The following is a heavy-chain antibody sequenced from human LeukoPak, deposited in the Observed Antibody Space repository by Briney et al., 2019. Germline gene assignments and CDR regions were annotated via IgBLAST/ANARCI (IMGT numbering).Heavy chain of an antibody. CDR1: GFTFSDYY. J-gene: IGHJ4*02. CDR3: ARESLNYYDTSGYVDY. CDR2: ISSSGSTT. D-gene: IGHD3-22*01. V-gene: IGHV3-11*01. Sequence: GGSLRLSCAASGFTFSDYYMSWIRQAPGKGLEWVSYISSSGSTTYYADSVKGRFTISRDNAKNSLYLQMNSLRAEDTAVYYCARESLNYYDTSGYVDYWGQGTRVTVSS.